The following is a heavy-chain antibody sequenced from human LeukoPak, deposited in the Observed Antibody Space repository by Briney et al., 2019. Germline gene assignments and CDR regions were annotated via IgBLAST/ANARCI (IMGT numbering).Heavy chain of an antibody. V-gene: IGHV4-34*01. D-gene: IGHD1-26*01. CDR2: INHSGST. Sequence: SETLSLTCAVYGGSFSGYYWSWIRQPPGKGLEWIGEINHSGSTNYNPSLKSRFTISVDTSKNQFSLKLSSVTAADTAVYYCARGWDSTVWGQGTTVTVSS. J-gene: IGHJ6*02. CDR3: ARGWDSTV. CDR1: GGSFSGYY.